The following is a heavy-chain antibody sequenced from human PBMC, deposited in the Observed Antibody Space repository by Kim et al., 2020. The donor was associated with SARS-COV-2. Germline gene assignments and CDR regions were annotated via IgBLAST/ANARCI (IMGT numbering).Heavy chain of an antibody. CDR3: ARDDDPAGTGALDI. D-gene: IGHD6-13*01. CDR1: GFTFSSYD. J-gene: IGHJ3*02. V-gene: IGHV3-13*01. CDR2: IGYGGDT. Sequence: GGSLRISCAASGFTFSSYDMHWFRQVIGKGLEWVSGIGYGGDTHYPGSVKGRFTISRENAKNSLYLQMNSLRAGDTAVYYCARDDDPAGTGALDIWGQGTMVTVSS.